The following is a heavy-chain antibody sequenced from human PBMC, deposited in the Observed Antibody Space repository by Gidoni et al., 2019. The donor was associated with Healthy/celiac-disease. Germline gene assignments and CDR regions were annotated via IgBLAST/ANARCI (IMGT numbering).Heavy chain of an antibody. V-gene: IGHV4-34*01. D-gene: IGHD6-19*01. CDR1: GGSFSGYY. CDR2: INHSGST. Sequence: QVQLQQWGAGLLKPSETLSLTCAVYGGSFSGYYWSWIRQPPGKGLEWIGEINHSGSTNYNPSLKSRVTISVDTSKNQFSLKLSSVTAADTAVYYCAREASSGWLGKGDLNYYYYMDVWGKGTTVTVSS. CDR3: AREASSGWLGKGDLNYYYYMDV. J-gene: IGHJ6*03.